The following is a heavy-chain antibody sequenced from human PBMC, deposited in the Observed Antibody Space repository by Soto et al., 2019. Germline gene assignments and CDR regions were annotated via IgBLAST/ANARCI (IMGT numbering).Heavy chain of an antibody. Sequence: SETLSLTCTVSGCSISSSSYYWGWIRQPPGKGLEWIGSIYYSGSTYYNPSLKSRVTISVDTSKNQFSLKLSSVTAADTAVYYCAIQKVMVRGVIKGFDPWGQGTLVTVSS. CDR2: IYYSGST. D-gene: IGHD3-10*01. J-gene: IGHJ5*02. CDR1: GCSISSSSYY. CDR3: AIQKVMVRGVIKGFDP. V-gene: IGHV4-39*01.